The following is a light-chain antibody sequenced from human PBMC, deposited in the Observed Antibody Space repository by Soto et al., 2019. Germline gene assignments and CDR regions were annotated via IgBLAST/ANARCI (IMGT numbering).Light chain of an antibody. Sequence: QSALTQPPSASGSPGQSVTISCTGTSSDVGGYNYVSWYQQHPGNAPKLMIYEVSERPYGVPDRFSGSKSGNTASLTVSGLQAEDEADYYCSSYAGSNNVIFGGGTKLTVL. J-gene: IGLJ2*01. V-gene: IGLV2-8*01. CDR1: SSDVGGYNY. CDR2: EVS. CDR3: SSYAGSNNVI.